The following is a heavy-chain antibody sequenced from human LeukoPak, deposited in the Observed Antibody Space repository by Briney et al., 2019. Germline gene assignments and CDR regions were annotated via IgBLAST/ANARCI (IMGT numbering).Heavy chain of an antibody. Sequence: PGGSLRLSCAASGFTFSDYYMSWIRQAPGKGLEWVSYISSSGSTIYYADSVKGRFTISRDNAKNSLYLQMNSLRAEDTAVYYCAKDPNHQANNWFDPWGQGTLVTVSS. D-gene: IGHD2-8*01. V-gene: IGHV3-11*01. CDR1: GFTFSDYY. CDR3: AKDPNHQANNWFDP. J-gene: IGHJ5*02. CDR2: ISSSGSTI.